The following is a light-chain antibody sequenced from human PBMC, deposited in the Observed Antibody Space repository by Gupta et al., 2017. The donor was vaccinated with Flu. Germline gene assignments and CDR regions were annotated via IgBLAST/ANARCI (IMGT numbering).Light chain of an antibody. CDR1: QSISSW. V-gene: IGKV1-5*03. Sequence: DIQMTQSPSTLSASIGDRVTITCRASQSISSWLAWYHQKPGKAPKLLIYKASTLESGVPSRFSSSGSGTEFTLTISSLQPDDFATYYCQQYNTYSRTFGQGTKVEIK. CDR2: KAS. J-gene: IGKJ1*01. CDR3: QQYNTYSRT.